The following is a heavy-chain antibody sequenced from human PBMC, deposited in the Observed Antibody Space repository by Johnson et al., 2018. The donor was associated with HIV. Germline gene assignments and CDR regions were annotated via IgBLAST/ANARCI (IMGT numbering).Heavy chain of an antibody. CDR3: GFDI. J-gene: IGHJ3*02. CDR1: GFIFSDYY. CDR2: IGTAGDT. Sequence: VQLVESGGGLVKPGGSLRLSCAASGFIFSDYYMSWIRQATGKGLEWVSAIGTAGDTYYPGSVKGRFTISRDNSKNSLFLHMNSLRPEDTALYYCGFDIWGQGTMVTVSS. V-gene: IGHV3-13*01.